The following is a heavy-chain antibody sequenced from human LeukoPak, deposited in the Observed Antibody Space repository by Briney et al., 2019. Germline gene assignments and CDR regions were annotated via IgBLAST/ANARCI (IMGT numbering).Heavy chain of an antibody. CDR1: GGSISSYY. CDR2: IYYSGST. J-gene: IGHJ5*02. V-gene: IGHV4-59*01. D-gene: IGHD3-3*01. CDR3: AREAYYDFWSGRNWFDP. Sequence: SETLSLTCSISGGSISSYYWSWIRQPPGKGLEWIGYIYYSGSTNYNPSLKSRVTISVDTSKNQFSLKLSSVTAADTAVYYCAREAYYDFWSGRNWFDPWGQGTLVTVSS.